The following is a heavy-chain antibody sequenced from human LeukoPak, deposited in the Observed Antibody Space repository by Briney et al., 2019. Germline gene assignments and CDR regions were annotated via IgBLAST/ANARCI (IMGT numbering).Heavy chain of an antibody. CDR3: ARGGILWELGFDI. CDR1: GFSVRKNY. D-gene: IGHD1-26*01. J-gene: IGHJ3*02. Sequence: PGGSLRPPCGAPGFSVRKNYLNWGRQAPGQGLEWVSVIYSGGSTYHADSVKRRFTISRDNSKNTLYLHMNRLRAEDTAVYYCARGGILWELGFDIWGQGTMVTVSS. CDR2: IYSGGST. V-gene: IGHV3-53*01.